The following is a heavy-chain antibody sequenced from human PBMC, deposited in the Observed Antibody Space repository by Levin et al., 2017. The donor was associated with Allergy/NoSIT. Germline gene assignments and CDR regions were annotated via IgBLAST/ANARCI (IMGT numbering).Heavy chain of an antibody. V-gene: IGHV4-34*01. CDR3: ARGGILSRITMVRGAMDV. CDR2: INHSGST. J-gene: IGHJ6*03. D-gene: IGHD3-10*01. Sequence: ESLKISCAVYGGSFSGYYWSWIRQPPGKGLEWIGEINHSGSTNYNPSLKSRVTISVDTSKNQFSLKLSSVTAADTAVYYCARGGILSRITMVRGAMDVWGKGTTVTVSS. CDR1: GGSFSGYY.